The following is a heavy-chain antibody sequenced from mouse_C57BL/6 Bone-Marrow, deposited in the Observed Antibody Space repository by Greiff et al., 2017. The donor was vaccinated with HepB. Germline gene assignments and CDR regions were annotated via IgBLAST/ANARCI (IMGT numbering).Heavy chain of an antibody. CDR2: IRSKSNNYAT. Sequence: DAGGGLVQPKGSLKLSCAASGFSFNTYAMNWVRQAPGKGLEWVARIRSKSNNYATYYADSVKDRFTISRDDSESMLYLQMNNLKTEDTAMYYCVKDYGSSPHWYFDVWGTGTTVTVSS. J-gene: IGHJ1*03. CDR3: VKDYGSSPHWYFDV. D-gene: IGHD1-1*01. CDR1: GFSFNTYA. V-gene: IGHV10-1*01.